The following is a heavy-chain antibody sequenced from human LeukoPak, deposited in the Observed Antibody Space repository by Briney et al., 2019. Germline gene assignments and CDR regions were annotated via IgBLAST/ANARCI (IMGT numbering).Heavy chain of an antibody. CDR2: ISPSGGST. D-gene: IGHD3-3*01. CDR3: ARLTYYDFWSGYNYAFDT. CDR1: GYTFTSNY. J-gene: IGHJ3*02. Sequence: ASVKVSCKAFGYTFTSNYMHWVRQAPGQGPEWMGVISPSGGSTTYAQKFQGRVTLTRDMSTSTDYLELSSLRSEDTAVYYCARLTYYDFWSGYNYAFDTWGQGTMVTVSS. V-gene: IGHV1-46*01.